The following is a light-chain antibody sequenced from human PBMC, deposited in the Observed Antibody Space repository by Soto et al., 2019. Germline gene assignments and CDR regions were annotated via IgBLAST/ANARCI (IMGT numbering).Light chain of an antibody. CDR1: SNGVGGYNF. Sequence: QSALTQPRSVSGSPGQSVTISCTGTSNGVGGYNFVSWYQQHPGKVPKLLIYYVSRRPSGVPDRFSGSKSGNTASLTISGLQAEDEADYYCSSYAGSYTLVFGGGTKLTV. CDR2: YVS. V-gene: IGLV2-11*01. CDR3: SSYAGSYTLV. J-gene: IGLJ2*01.